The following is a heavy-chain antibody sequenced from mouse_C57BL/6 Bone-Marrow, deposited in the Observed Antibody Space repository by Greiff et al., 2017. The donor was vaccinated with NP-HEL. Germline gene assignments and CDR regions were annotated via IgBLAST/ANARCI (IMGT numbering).Heavy chain of an antibody. CDR3: ARWGGTRGYWYFDV. CDR1: GYAFTNYL. D-gene: IGHD1-1*01. CDR2: INPGSGGT. Sequence: VQLQQSGAELVRPGTSVKVSCKASGYAFTNYLIECVKQRPGQGLEWIGVINPGSGGTNYNEKFKGKATLTADKSSSTAYMQLSSLTSEDSAVYFCARWGGTRGYWYFDVWGTGTTVTVSS. V-gene: IGHV1-54*01. J-gene: IGHJ1*03.